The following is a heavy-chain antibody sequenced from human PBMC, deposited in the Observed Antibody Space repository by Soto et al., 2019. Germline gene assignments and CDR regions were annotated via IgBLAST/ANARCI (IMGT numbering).Heavy chain of an antibody. J-gene: IGHJ4*02. CDR2: INPDGSTT. Sequence: EEQLVESGGGLVQPGGSLRLSCAASGFPFSRYWMHWIRQAPGKGLVWVSRINPDGSTTSYADSVKGRFTISRDNAKXXXXXXXXXXXXXXXXXXXXXXXSVNEYNFHYWGQGALVTVSS. CDR1: GFPFSRYW. CDR3: XXXSVNEYNFHY. V-gene: IGHV3-74*01. D-gene: IGHD1-1*01.